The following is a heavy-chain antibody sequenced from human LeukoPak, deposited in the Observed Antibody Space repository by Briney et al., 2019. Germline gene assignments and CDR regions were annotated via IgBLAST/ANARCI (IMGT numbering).Heavy chain of an antibody. J-gene: IGHJ5*02. D-gene: IGHD3-10*01. V-gene: IGHV1-2*02. Sequence: ASVKVSCKASGYTFTGYYMHWVRQAPGQGLEWMGWINPNSGGTNYAQKFQGRVTMTRDTSISTAYMELSRLRSDDTAVYYCARWGTDIGSGSYFGRYNWFDPWGQGTLVTVSS. CDR3: ARWGTDIGSGSYFGRYNWFDP. CDR1: GYTFTGYY. CDR2: INPNSGGT.